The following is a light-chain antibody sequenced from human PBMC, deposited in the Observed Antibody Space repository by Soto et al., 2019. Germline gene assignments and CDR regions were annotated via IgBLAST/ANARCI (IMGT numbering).Light chain of an antibody. CDR2: RAS. V-gene: IGKV3-15*01. CDR3: QQYNTWPIT. Sequence: EVLMTQSPDTLYVSPGERVTLSCRASQSVSDKLAWYQQKLGQGPRLLVYRASTRTLGIPARFSGSESGTEFTLTISSLQSEDFAIYYCQQYNTWPITFGQGTRLEIK. J-gene: IGKJ5*01. CDR1: QSVSDK.